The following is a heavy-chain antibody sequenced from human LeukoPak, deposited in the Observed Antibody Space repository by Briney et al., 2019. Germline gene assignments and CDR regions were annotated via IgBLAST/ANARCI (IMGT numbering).Heavy chain of an antibody. CDR3: AHISSSWPDY. CDR2: ISGSGGST. Sequence: GGSLRLSCAASGFTFSSYAMSWVRQAPGKGLEGVSAISGSGGSTYYADSVKGRFTISRDNSKNTLYLQMNSLRAEDTAVYYCAHISSSWPDYWGQGTLVTVSS. V-gene: IGHV3-23*01. J-gene: IGHJ4*02. CDR1: GFTFSSYA. D-gene: IGHD6-13*01.